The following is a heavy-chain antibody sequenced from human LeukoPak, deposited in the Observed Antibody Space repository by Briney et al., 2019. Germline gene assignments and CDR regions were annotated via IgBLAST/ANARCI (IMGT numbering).Heavy chain of an antibody. CDR3: ARLFYYDSSGVYGMDV. D-gene: IGHD3-22*01. V-gene: IGHV3-33*07. Sequence: GGSLRLSCIPSGFTFNSYAMFWVRQAPGKGLEWVSLIWYDGSNKYYADSVKGRFTISRDNAKNSLYLQMNSLRVEDTAVYYCARLFYYDSSGVYGMDVWGQGTTVTVSS. J-gene: IGHJ6*02. CDR1: GFTFNSYA. CDR2: IWYDGSNK.